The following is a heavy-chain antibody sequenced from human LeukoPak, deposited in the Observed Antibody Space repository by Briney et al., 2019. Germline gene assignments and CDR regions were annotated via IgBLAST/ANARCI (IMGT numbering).Heavy chain of an antibody. CDR2: INWNGGST. V-gene: IGHV3-20*01. J-gene: IGHJ4*02. Sequence: GGSLRLSCAASGFTFDDYGMSWVRQAPGKGLEWVSGINWNGGSTGYADSVKGRFTISRDNAKNSLYLQMNSLRAEDTALYHCARVSEDCSSTSCYSTFDYWGQGTLVTVSS. CDR1: GFTFDDYG. CDR3: ARVSEDCSSTSCYSTFDY. D-gene: IGHD2-2*01.